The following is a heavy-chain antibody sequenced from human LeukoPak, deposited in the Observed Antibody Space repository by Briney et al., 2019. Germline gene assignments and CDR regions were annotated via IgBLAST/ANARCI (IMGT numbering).Heavy chain of an antibody. Sequence: PGGSLRLSCRASGFTFGDYVMTWVRQAPGKGLEWVGFIRSKAYGGTTEYAASVKGRFTISRDDSKSIAYLQMNSLKTEDTAVYYCTSSTYYYDSSGYPSDYWGQGTLVTVSS. D-gene: IGHD3-22*01. V-gene: IGHV3-49*04. CDR2: IRSKAYGGTT. CDR1: GFTFGDYV. CDR3: TSSTYYYDSSGYPSDY. J-gene: IGHJ4*02.